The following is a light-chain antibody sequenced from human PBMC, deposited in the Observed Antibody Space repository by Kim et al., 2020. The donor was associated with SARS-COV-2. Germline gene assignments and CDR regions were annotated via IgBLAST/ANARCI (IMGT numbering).Light chain of an antibody. V-gene: IGKV1-17*01. Sequence: DIQMTQSPSSLSASVGDRVTITCRASQDISSDLGWYQQNPGRAPKRLIYGASSLQCGVPSRFSGSGSGTEFTLTISSVQPEDVATYFCLRHSTYPITFGRGTRLEIK. J-gene: IGKJ5*01. CDR2: GAS. CDR1: QDISSD. CDR3: LRHSTYPIT.